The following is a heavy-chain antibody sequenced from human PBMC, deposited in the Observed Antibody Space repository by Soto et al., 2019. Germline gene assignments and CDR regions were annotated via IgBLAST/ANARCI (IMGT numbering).Heavy chain of an antibody. CDR1: GGTFSSYA. Sequence: QVQLVQSGAEVKKPGSSVKVSCKASGGTFSSYAISWVRQAPGQGLEWMGGIIPIFGTANYAQKFQGRVTITADESTSTAYMELSSQRSEDTAVYYCARMGVTTVTTESYYYYGMDVWGQGTTVTVSS. D-gene: IGHD4-17*01. V-gene: IGHV1-69*01. CDR2: IIPIFGTA. CDR3: ARMGVTTVTTESYYYYGMDV. J-gene: IGHJ6*02.